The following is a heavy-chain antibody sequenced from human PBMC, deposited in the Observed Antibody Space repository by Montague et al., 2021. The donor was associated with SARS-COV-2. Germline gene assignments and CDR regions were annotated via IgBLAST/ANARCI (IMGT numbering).Heavy chain of an antibody. CDR3: ARGHLSVSMIVVVFTSASYYFDY. CDR1: GGSFGDDH. J-gene: IGHJ4*02. Sequence: SETLSLTCGVYGGSFGDDHWSWIRQPPGKGLEWIGDIKQSGSTNYNPSLKSRVTISVDTSRNQFSLKLTSVTAADTAVYFCARGHLSVSMIVVVFTSASYYFDYWGLGALVTVSS. D-gene: IGHD3-22*01. CDR2: IKQSGST. V-gene: IGHV4-34*01.